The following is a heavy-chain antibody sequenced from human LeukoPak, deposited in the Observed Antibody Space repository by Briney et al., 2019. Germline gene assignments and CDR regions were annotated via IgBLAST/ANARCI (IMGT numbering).Heavy chain of an antibody. CDR3: ARGKQYAVDY. V-gene: IGHV4-4*07. J-gene: IGHJ4*02. D-gene: IGHD6-19*01. CDR2: ISTSGST. Sequence: PSETLSLTCTVSGGSISGSYYWTWIRQPAGKGLEWIGRISTSGSTNYDPSLKSRVTISVDKSNNQFSLMLSSVTAADTAVYYCARGKQYAVDYWGQGILVTVSS. CDR1: GGSISGSYY.